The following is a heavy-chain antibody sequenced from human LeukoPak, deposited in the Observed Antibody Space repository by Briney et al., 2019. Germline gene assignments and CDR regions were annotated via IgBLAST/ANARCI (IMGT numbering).Heavy chain of an antibody. V-gene: IGHV4-38-2*02. CDR1: GYSISSGYY. J-gene: IGHJ6*03. CDR3: ARGRYYDYVWGSDYYMDV. Sequence: SETLSLTCTVSGYSISSGYYWSWIRQPPGKGLEWIGEINHSGNTNYNPSLKSRVTISVDTSKNQFSLKLSSVTAADTAVYYCARGRYYDYVWGSDYYMDVWGKGTTVTVSS. D-gene: IGHD3-16*01. CDR2: INHSGNT.